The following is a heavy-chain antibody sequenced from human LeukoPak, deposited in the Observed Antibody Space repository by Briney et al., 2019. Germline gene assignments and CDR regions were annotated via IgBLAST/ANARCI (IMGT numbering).Heavy chain of an antibody. Sequence: ASVKVSCKASGYTFTSYGISWVRQAPGQGLEWMGRINPNSGGTNYAQKFQGRVTMTRDTSISTAYMELSRLRSDDTAVYYCAREKLWFGELPPDYWGQGTLVTVSS. CDR1: GYTFTSYG. V-gene: IGHV1-2*06. D-gene: IGHD3-10*01. CDR2: INPNSGGT. J-gene: IGHJ4*02. CDR3: AREKLWFGELPPDY.